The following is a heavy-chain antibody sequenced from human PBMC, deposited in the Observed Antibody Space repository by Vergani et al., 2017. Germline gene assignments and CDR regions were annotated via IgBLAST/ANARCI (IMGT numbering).Heavy chain of an antibody. CDR2: ISGDGGST. J-gene: IGHJ4*02. CDR1: GFTFDDYA. V-gene: IGHV3-43*02. D-gene: IGHD3-10*01. CDR3: ASMVRGVITPPDY. Sequence: EVQLVESGGGVVQPGGSLRLSCAASGFTFDDYAMHWVRQAPGMGLEWVSLISGDGGSTYYADSVKGRFTISRDNSKNSLYLQMNSLRTEDTALYYCASMVRGVITPPDYWGQGTLVTVSS.